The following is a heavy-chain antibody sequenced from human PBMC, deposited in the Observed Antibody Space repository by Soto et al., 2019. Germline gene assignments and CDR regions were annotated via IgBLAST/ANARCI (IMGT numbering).Heavy chain of an antibody. Sequence: QVQLVQSGAEVKKPGASVKVSCKASGYRFTSYGITWVRQAPGQGLEWMGWISTFNGDTFYAQNFQGRFTMTTDTSTTTGYMELRSLTFDDTAMYYCARNTGPRIAACLWGQGTLVTVSS. CDR1: GYRFTSYG. V-gene: IGHV1-18*01. CDR3: ARNTGPRIAACL. D-gene: IGHD6-13*01. J-gene: IGHJ1*01. CDR2: ISTFNGDT.